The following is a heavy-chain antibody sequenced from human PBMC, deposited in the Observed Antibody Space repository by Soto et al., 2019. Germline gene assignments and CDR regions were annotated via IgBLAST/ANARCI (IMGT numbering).Heavy chain of an antibody. CDR1: GYTFIGYY. V-gene: IGHV1-2*02. D-gene: IGHD2-21*02. Sequence: GASAKVSCKASGYTFIGYYIHLVRQAPGQGLEWMGWINPNSGGTNYAQKFQGRVTMTRDTSISTAYMELSRLRSDDTAVYYCARDVSVSGDLGWFDSWGQGTLVTVSS. CDR3: ARDVSVSGDLGWFDS. CDR2: INPNSGGT. J-gene: IGHJ5*01.